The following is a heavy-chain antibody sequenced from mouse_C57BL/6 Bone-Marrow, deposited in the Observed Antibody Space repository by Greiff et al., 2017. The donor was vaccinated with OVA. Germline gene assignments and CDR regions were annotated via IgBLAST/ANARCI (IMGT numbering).Heavy chain of an antibody. Sequence: QVQLQQPGAELVMPGASVKLSCKASGYTFTSYWMHWVKQRPGQGLEWIGEIDPSDSYTNYNQKFKGKSTLTVDKSSNTAYMQLSSLTSEDSAVYYFARKMVTIDYWGQGTTLTFSS. J-gene: IGHJ2*01. D-gene: IGHD2-2*01. CDR3: ARKMVTIDY. CDR2: IDPSDSYT. V-gene: IGHV1-69*01. CDR1: GYTFTSYW.